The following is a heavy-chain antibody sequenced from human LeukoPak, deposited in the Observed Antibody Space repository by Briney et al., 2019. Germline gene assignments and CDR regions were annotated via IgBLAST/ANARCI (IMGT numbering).Heavy chain of an antibody. CDR2: ISYDGSNK. Sequence: PGRSLRLSCAASGFTFSSYGMHWVRQAPGKGLEWVAVISYDGSNKYYADSVKGRFTISRDNSKNTLYLQMNSLRVEDTAVYYCAKRNAGLGDPPNSKYFDYWGQGTLVTVSS. CDR1: GFTFSSYG. CDR3: AKRNAGLGDPPNSKYFDY. D-gene: IGHD3-16*01. V-gene: IGHV3-30*18. J-gene: IGHJ4*02.